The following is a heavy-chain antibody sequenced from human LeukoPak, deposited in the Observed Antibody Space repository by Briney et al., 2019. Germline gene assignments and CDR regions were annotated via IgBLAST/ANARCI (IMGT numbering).Heavy chain of an antibody. CDR1: GLTFRNAL. D-gene: IGHD3-3*01. CDR3: TTSPGMTVLGVVTDY. Sequence: RGSLRLSCAVSGLTFRNALVNSVRQAPGQGVECVGRIESKSDGGTTAYPAPLKGRFTFSRADSENTPHLRMNMVRPEVTRVFYCTTSPGMTVLGVVTDYWGQGALVIVSS. J-gene: IGHJ4*02. CDR2: IESKSDGGTT. V-gene: IGHV3-15*04.